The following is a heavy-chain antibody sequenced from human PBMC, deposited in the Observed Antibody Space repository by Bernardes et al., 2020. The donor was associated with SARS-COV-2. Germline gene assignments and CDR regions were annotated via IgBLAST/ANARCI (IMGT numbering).Heavy chain of an antibody. J-gene: IGHJ4*02. CDR3: VTEVFKNEQPDDY. Sequence: GGSLRLSCAPSGLTFTDVSFTDIWMNWVRQAPGKGLEWVGRIRDKADGGITDYAAHVRDRFTITRDDSENTVYLQMSGLTTEDTAMYYCVTEVFKNEQPDDYWGQGTLVTVSS. CDR2: IRDKADGGIT. D-gene: IGHD1-1*01. CDR1: GLTFTDVSFTDIW. V-gene: IGHV3-15*07.